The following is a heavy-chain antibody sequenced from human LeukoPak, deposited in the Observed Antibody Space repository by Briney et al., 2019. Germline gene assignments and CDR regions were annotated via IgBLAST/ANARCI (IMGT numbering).Heavy chain of an antibody. CDR1: GYTFSDYY. CDR2: ISSSGSTI. D-gene: IGHD6-6*01. J-gene: IGHJ4*02. Sequence: GGSLRHSCAASGYTFSDYYMSWIRQAPGKGLEWVSYISSSGSTIYYADSVKGRFTISRDNAKNSLYLQMNSLRAEDTAVYYCARAHSSSVEGFDYWGQGTLVTVSS. V-gene: IGHV3-11*01. CDR3: ARAHSSSVEGFDY.